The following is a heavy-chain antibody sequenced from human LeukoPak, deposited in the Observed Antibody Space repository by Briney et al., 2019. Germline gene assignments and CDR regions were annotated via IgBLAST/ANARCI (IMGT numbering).Heavy chain of an antibody. J-gene: IGHJ5*02. CDR1: GYTFTSYD. CDR2: ISAYNGNT. D-gene: IGHD6-13*01. Sequence: ASVKVSYKASGYTFTSYDINWVRQATGQGLEWMGWISAYNGNTNYAQKLQGRVTMTTDTSTSTAYMELRSLRSDDTAVYYCAREKYSSSWHNWFDPWGQGTLVTVSS. V-gene: IGHV1-18*01. CDR3: AREKYSSSWHNWFDP.